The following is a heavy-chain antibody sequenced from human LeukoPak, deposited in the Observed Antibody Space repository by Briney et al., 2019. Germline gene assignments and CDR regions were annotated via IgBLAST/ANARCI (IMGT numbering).Heavy chain of an antibody. J-gene: IGHJ5*02. V-gene: IGHV4-39*01. CDR2: IYYSGST. Sequence: ELIGSIYYSGSTYYNPSRKSRVTISVDKSKKQFSLKLSSVTAADTAVYYCARQMAAVVFDPWGQGTLVTVSS. CDR3: ARQMAAVVFDP. D-gene: IGHD5-24*01.